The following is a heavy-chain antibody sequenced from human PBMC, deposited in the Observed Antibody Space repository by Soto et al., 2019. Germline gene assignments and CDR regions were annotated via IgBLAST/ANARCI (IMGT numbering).Heavy chain of an antibody. CDR3: ARVLVGATPVDY. CDR1: GYTFTSYA. J-gene: IGHJ4*02. V-gene: IGHV1-3*05. D-gene: IGHD1-26*01. Sequence: QVQLVQSGAEEKKPGASVKVSCKASGYTFTSYAMHWVRQAPGQRVEWMGWINAGNGNTKYSQKFQGRGTITRDTSASTAYMELSSLRSEDTAVYYCARVLVGATPVDYWGQGTLVTVSS. CDR2: INAGNGNT.